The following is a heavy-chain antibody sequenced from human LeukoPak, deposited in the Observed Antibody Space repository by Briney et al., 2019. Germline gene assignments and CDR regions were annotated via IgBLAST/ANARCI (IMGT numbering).Heavy chain of an antibody. D-gene: IGHD3-22*01. V-gene: IGHV3-30-3*01. CDR3: ERCEYHYYDSSGYYFDY. CDR2: VSYDGSNK. J-gene: IGHJ4*02. CDR1: GFTFSSYA. Sequence: GGSLRLSCAASGFTFSSYAMHWVRQAPGKGMEWVGVVSYDGSNKYYSDSVKSRFTISRDNSKKTLYLQMNSLRAADTAVYDCERCEYHYYDSSGYYFDYWGQGTLVTVSS.